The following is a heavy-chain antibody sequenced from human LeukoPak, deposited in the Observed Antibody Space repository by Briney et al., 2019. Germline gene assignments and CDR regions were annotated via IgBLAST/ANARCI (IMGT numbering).Heavy chain of an antibody. CDR2: FDPEDGET. V-gene: IGHV1-24*01. CDR3: ATVYSSSWYPWFDP. J-gene: IGHJ5*02. CDR1: GYTFTSYG. D-gene: IGHD6-13*01. Sequence: ASVKVSCKASGYTFTSYGISWVRQAPGQGLEWMGGFDPEDGETIYAQKFQGRVTMTEDTSTDTAYMELSSLRSEDTAVYYCATVYSSSWYPWFDPWGQGTLVTVSS.